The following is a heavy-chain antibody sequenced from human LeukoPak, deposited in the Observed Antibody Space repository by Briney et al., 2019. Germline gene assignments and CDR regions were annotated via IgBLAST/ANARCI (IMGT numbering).Heavy chain of an antibody. Sequence: ASVKVSCKASGYTFTSYDINWVRQATGQGLEWMGWMNPNSGNTGYAQKFQGRVTMTRNTSISTAYMELSSLRSEDTAVYCCVRVKFNTRYSYGGAFDIWGQGTMVTVSS. CDR1: GYTFTSYD. D-gene: IGHD5-18*01. CDR2: MNPNSGNT. V-gene: IGHV1-8*01. J-gene: IGHJ3*02. CDR3: VRVKFNTRYSYGGAFDI.